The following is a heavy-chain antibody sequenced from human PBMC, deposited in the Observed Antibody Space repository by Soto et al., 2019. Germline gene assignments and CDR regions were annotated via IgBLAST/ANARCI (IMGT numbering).Heavy chain of an antibody. V-gene: IGHV5-51*01. CDR3: ARGGSSSSYYYYPMDV. CDR1: GYRFTTYW. J-gene: IGHJ6*02. CDR2: IYPGDSDT. Sequence: PGESLKISCKGSGYRFTTYWINWVRQMPGKGLEWMGIIYPGDSDTRYSPSFQGQVTISADKSISTAYLQWSSLRAPDTAMYYCARGGSSSSYYYYPMDVWGQGTTVTVSS. D-gene: IGHD6-6*01.